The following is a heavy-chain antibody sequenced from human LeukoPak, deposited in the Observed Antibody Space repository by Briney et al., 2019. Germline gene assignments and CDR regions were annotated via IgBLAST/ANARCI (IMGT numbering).Heavy chain of an antibody. V-gene: IGHV1-18*01. J-gene: IGHJ5*02. D-gene: IGHD3-22*01. CDR2: ISAYNGNT. Sequence: ASVKVSCKASGYTFTSYGISWVRQAPGQGLEWMGWISAYNGNTNYAQKLQGRVTMTTDTSTSTAYMELRSLRSDDTAVYYCARDRRMIVEVRGEGFDPWGQGTLVTVSS. CDR3: ARDRRMIVEVRGEGFDP. CDR1: GYTFTSYG.